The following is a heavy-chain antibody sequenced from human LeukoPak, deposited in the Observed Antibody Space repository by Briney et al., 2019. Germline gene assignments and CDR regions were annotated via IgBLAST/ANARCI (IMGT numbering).Heavy chain of an antibody. Sequence: GASVKVSCKASGYTFTGYYMHWVRQAPGQGLEWMGWINPNSGGTNYAQKFQGRVTMTRDTSISTAYMELSRLRSDDTAVYYSARPVEYQLLSMDVWGKGTTVTVSS. CDR3: ARPVEYQLLSMDV. J-gene: IGHJ6*03. CDR1: GYTFTGYY. CDR2: INPNSGGT. V-gene: IGHV1-2*02. D-gene: IGHD2-2*01.